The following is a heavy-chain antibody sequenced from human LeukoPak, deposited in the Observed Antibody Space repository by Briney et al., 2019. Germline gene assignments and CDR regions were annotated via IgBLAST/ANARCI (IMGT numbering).Heavy chain of an antibody. Sequence: SVKVSCKASGGTFSSYAISWVRQAPGQGLEWMGRIIPIFGIANYAQKFQGRVTITADKSTSTAYMELSSLRSEDTAVYYCAADGLEPGFGPVSGSFDYWGQGTLVTVS. D-gene: IGHD1-1*01. J-gene: IGHJ4*02. CDR3: AADGLEPGFGPVSGSFDY. V-gene: IGHV1-69*04. CDR2: IIPIFGIA. CDR1: GGTFSSYA.